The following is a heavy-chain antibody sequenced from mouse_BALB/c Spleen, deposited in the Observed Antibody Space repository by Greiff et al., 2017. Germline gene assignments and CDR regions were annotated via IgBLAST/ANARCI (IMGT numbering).Heavy chain of an antibody. CDR3: TRSTFNYGYAMDY. CDR1: GYTFTSYY. J-gene: IGHJ4*01. Sequence: QVQLQQPGAELVKPGASVKLSCKASGYTFTSYYMYWVKQRPGQGLEWIGGINPSNGGTNFTEKFKSKATLTVDKSSSTAYMQLSSLTSEDSAVYYCTRSTFNYGYAMDYWGQGTSVTVSS. V-gene: IGHV1S81*02. D-gene: IGHD1-1*01. CDR2: INPSNGGT.